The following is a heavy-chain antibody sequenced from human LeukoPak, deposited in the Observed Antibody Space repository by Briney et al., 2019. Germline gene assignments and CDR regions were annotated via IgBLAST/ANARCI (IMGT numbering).Heavy chain of an antibody. V-gene: IGHV3-30*02. CDR2: IRYDGSNK. D-gene: IGHD3-22*01. J-gene: IGHJ4*02. CDR3: AKAAGHDSYDFDY. CDR1: GFTFSSHG. Sequence: AGGSLRLSCAASGFTFSSHGMHWVRQAPGKGLEWVAFIRYDGSNKYYADSVKGRFTISRDNSKNTLYLQMNSLRAEDTAVYYCAKAAGHDSYDFDYWGQGTLVTVSS.